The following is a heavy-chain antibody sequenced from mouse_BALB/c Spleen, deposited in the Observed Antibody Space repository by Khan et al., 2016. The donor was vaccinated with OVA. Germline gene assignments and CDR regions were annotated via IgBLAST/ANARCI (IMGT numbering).Heavy chain of an antibody. CDR3: ARGNYYGYYFDY. CDR2: ISYSGVT. CDR1: GYSITCGYA. V-gene: IGHV3-2*02. D-gene: IGHD1-1*01. J-gene: IGHJ2*01. Sequence: EVQLQESGPGLVKPSQSLSLTCTVTGYSITCGYAWNWIRQFPGNKLEWMGYISYSGVTSYTPSLKSRISITRDTSKNQFFLQLNSVTTEDTATYDCARGNYYGYYFDYWGQGTTLTVSS.